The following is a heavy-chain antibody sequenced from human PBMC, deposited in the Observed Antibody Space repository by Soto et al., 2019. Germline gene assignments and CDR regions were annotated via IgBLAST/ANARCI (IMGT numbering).Heavy chain of an antibody. Sequence: EVQLLESGGGLVQPGGSLRLSCTASEFTFSNYAMSWVRQAPGKGLEWVSAISASGAATYYVDSVKGRFTISRDNSKNTLYVQMNSLRAEDTGVYYCARVAGVEMATITYYYGMDVWGQGTTVTVSS. CDR2: ISASGAAT. D-gene: IGHD5-12*01. CDR3: ARVAGVEMATITYYYGMDV. CDR1: EFTFSNYA. J-gene: IGHJ6*02. V-gene: IGHV3-23*01.